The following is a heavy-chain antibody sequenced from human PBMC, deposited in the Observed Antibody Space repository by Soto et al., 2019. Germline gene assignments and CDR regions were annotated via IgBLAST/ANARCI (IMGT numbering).Heavy chain of an antibody. D-gene: IGHD2-15*01. V-gene: IGHV1-69*02. CDR3: ARGIVVVVAATPYYYYYMDV. CDR2: IIPILGIA. Sequence: SVKVSCKASGGTFSSYTISWVRQAPGQGLEWMGRIIPILGIANYAQKFQGRVTITADKSTSTAYMELSSLRSEDTAVYYCARGIVVVVAATPYYYYYMDVWGKGTTVTVSS. J-gene: IGHJ6*03. CDR1: GGTFSSYT.